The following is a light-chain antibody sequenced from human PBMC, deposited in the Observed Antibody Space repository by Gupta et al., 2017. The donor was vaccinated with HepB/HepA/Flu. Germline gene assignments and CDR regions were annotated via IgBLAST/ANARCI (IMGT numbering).Light chain of an antibody. CDR2: NAY. CDR3: NSYTTSSTLV. CDR1: SSDVGAYNY. V-gene: IGLV2-14*03. J-gene: IGLJ3*02. Sequence: QSALTQPASVSGSPGQSLTISCAGSSSDVGAYNYVSWYQHHPGKAPKLIIYNAYSRPSGVSNRFSASKSGNTASLTISGLQAEDEADYYCNSYTTSSTLVFGGGTKVTVL.